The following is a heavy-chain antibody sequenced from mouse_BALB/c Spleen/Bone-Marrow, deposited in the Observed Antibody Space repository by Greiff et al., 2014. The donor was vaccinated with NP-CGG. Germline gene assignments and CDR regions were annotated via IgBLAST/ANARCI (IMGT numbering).Heavy chain of an antibody. CDR2: INPSSGYT. CDR3: ARGYYVMDY. J-gene: IGHJ4*01. V-gene: IGHV1-7*01. Sequence: QVQLQQSGAELAKPGASVKMSCKASGYYFTSYWMHWVKQRPGQGLEWIGYINPSSGYTESNQKFKDKATLTADKSSSTAYMQLTSLTSEDSAVYYCARGYYVMDYWGQGTSVTVSS. CDR1: GYYFTSYW.